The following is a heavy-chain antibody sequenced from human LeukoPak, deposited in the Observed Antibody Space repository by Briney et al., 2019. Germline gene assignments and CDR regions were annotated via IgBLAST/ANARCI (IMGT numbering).Heavy chain of an antibody. D-gene: IGHD2-2*01. CDR1: GDSISNYY. CDR2: MYTSGAT. CDR3: AREGPAASTSFYYFMDV. V-gene: IGHV4-4*07. J-gene: IGHJ6*03. Sequence: KTSETLSLTCTVSGDSISNYYWGWIRQPAGKGLEWIGRMYTSGATNYNPSLKSRTTMSVDTSKNQLSLRLSSVTAADRAVYYCAREGPAASTSFYYFMDVWGKGTTVTVSS.